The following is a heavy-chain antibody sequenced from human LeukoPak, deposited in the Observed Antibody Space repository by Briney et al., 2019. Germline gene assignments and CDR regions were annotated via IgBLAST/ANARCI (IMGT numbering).Heavy chain of an antibody. CDR1: GGSISGYY. J-gene: IGHJ2*01. CDR3: ARAAYYYDSSGYLYWYFDL. V-gene: IGHV4-59*01. Sequence: SETLSLTCTVSGGSISGYYWSWIRQPPGKGLEWIGYIYYSGSTNYNPSLKSRVTISVDTSKNQFSLKLSSVTAADTAVYYCARAAYYYDSSGYLYWYFDLWGRGTLVTVSS. CDR2: IYYSGST. D-gene: IGHD3-22*01.